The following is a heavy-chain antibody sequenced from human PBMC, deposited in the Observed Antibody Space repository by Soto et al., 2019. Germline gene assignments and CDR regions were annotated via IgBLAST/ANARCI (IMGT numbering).Heavy chain of an antibody. CDR1: GGSISSYY. Sequence: SETLSLTCTVSGGSISSYYWSWIRQPPGKGLEWIGYIYYSGSTNYNPSLKSRVTISVDTSKNQFSLKLSSVTAADTAVYYCARGSMVRGGWGMDVWGQGTTVTVSS. V-gene: IGHV4-59*01. J-gene: IGHJ6*02. CDR3: ARGSMVRGGWGMDV. D-gene: IGHD3-10*01. CDR2: IYYSGST.